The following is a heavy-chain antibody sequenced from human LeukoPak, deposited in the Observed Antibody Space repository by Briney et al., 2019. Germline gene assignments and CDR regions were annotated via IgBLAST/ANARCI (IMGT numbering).Heavy chain of an antibody. CDR2: IYASGST. J-gene: IGHJ4*02. CDR1: SDSISNYQ. CDR3: ARETYYDFSIGNLHYFDY. V-gene: IGHV4-4*07. Sequence: PSETLSLTCTVSSDSISNYQWNWIRQPAGKGLEWLGRIYASGSTNYNPSLKRRVTMSVDTSKNQFSLKVTSVTAADTAVYYCARETYYDFSIGNLHYFDYWGQGALVTVSS. D-gene: IGHD3-3*01.